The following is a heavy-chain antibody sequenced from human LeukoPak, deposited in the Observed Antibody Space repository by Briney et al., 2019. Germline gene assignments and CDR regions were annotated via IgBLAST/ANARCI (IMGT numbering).Heavy chain of an antibody. CDR2: ISDSGDST. Sequence: GGSLRLSCAASGFTFRSYTMRWVRQAPGKGLEWVSAISDSGDSTDYADSVKGRFTISRDNSKNTLYLQMNSLRAEDTAVYYCARNPLGYCSSTSCPTPDYWGQGTLVTVSS. V-gene: IGHV3-23*01. CDR1: GFTFRSYT. J-gene: IGHJ4*02. D-gene: IGHD2-2*01. CDR3: ARNPLGYCSSTSCPTPDY.